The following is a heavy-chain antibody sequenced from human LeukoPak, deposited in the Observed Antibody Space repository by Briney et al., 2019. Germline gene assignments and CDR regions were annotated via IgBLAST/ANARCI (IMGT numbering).Heavy chain of an antibody. CDR2: ISGRGGSP. V-gene: IGHV3-23*01. CDR1: GFTFSSYA. CDR3: AKEILPGRYYGIDV. Sequence: GGSLRLSCAASGFTFSSYAMSWVRQAPGKGGEWVSAISGRGGSPYYGDSVNARFTISTYNSKTTLCLQMNSLRAEDTALYYCAKEILPGRYYGIDVWGKGTTVTVSS. D-gene: IGHD3-9*01. J-gene: IGHJ6*04.